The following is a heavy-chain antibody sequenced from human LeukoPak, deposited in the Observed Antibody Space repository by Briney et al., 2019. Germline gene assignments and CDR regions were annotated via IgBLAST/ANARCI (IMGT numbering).Heavy chain of an antibody. CDR2: ISTTSDYI. CDR1: GFTFSGYS. Sequence: GSLRLSCAASGFTFSGYSMNWVRQAPGKGLEWVSSISTTSDYIHYADSLKGRVAISRDNAKNSLYLQMNSLRAEDTAVYYCARGGIYSQGFDYWGQGSLVTVSS. CDR3: ARGGIYSQGFDY. D-gene: IGHD6-13*01. V-gene: IGHV3-21*01. J-gene: IGHJ4*02.